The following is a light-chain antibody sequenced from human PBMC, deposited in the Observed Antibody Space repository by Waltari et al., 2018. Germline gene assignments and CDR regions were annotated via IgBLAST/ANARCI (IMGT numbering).Light chain of an antibody. Sequence: EIVLTQSPATLSLSPGERATLSCRASQSVISYLAWYQQKPGQAPRLLIYDASNRATGIPARFSGSGSGTDFTLTISSLEPEEFAVYYCQQRSNWPRSITFGQGTRLEIK. CDR3: QQRSNWPRSIT. CDR2: DAS. V-gene: IGKV3-11*01. CDR1: QSVISY. J-gene: IGKJ5*01.